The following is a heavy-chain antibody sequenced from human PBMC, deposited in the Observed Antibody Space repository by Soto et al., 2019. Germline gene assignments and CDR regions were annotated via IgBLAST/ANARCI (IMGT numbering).Heavy chain of an antibody. CDR1: GGSFSGYY. CDR2: INHSGST. D-gene: IGHD1-26*01. J-gene: IGHJ4*02. V-gene: IGHV4-34*01. CDR3: ARVRWDQPWVFDY. Sequence: QVQLQQWGAGLLQPSETLSLTCAVYGGSFSGYYWSWIRQPPGKGLEWIGEINHSGSTNYNPSLNGRVTISVDTSKNQFSLELSSVTAADTAVYYCARVRWDQPWVFDYWGQGTLVTVSS.